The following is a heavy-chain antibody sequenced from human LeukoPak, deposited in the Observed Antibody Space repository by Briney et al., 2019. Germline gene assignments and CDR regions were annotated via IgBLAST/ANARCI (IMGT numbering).Heavy chain of an antibody. D-gene: IGHD2-21*02. CDR3: ARVSTSRHCGGDCYPFGEFDY. Sequence: GGSLRLSCAASGFTFSSYAMHWVRQAPGKGLEYVSAISSNGGSTYYANSVKGRFTISRDNSKNTLYLQMGSLRAEDMAVYYCARVSTSRHCGGDCYPFGEFDYWGQGTLVTVSS. J-gene: IGHJ4*02. CDR2: ISSNGGST. V-gene: IGHV3-64*01. CDR1: GFTFSSYA.